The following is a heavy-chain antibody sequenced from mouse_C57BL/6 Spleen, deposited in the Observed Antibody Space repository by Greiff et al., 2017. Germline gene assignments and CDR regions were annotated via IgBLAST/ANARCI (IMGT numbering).Heavy chain of an antibody. CDR2: IHPNSGST. V-gene: IGHV1-64*01. J-gene: IGHJ1*03. CDR3: ALITTVVNWYSDV. D-gene: IGHD1-1*01. CDR1: GYTFTSYW. Sequence: QVQLQQPGAELVKPGASVKMSCKASGYTFTSYWMHWVKQRPGQGLEWIGMIHPNSGSTNYNETFKSTATLTVDKSSSTAYMQLSSLTSEDDAVYYCALITTVVNWYSDVGGTGTTVTVSS.